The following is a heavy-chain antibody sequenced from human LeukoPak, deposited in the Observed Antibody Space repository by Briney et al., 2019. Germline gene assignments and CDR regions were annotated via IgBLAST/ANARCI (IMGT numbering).Heavy chain of an antibody. CDR2: IYHSGST. CDR3: ARVYYDFWSGYYGDDAFDI. V-gene: IGHV4-30-2*01. Sequence: TLSLTCTVSGGSISSGGYYWSWIRQPPGKGLEWIGYIYHSGSTYYNPSLKSRVTISVDRSKNQFSLKLSSVTAADTAVYYCARVYYDFWSGYYGDDAFDIWGQGTMVTVSS. D-gene: IGHD3-3*01. J-gene: IGHJ3*02. CDR1: GGSISSGGYY.